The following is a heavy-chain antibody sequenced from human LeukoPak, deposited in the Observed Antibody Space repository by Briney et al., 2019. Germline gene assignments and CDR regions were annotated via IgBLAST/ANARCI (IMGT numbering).Heavy chain of an antibody. D-gene: IGHD2-21*01. CDR2: ISGSGTHT. J-gene: IGHJ6*02. Sequence: PGGSLRLSCAASGFTFSSYAMIWVRQAPGKGLEWVSSISGSGTHTYYADAVEGRFTISRDTPKSTLFLQMSSLRPEDTAVYYCAKGLGGATRAMDVWGQGTTVTVSS. CDR1: GFTFSSYA. CDR3: AKGLGGATRAMDV. V-gene: IGHV3-23*01.